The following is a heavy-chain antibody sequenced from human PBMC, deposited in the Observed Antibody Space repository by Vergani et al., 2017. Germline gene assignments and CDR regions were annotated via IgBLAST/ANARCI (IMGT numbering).Heavy chain of an antibody. D-gene: IGHD5-12*01. V-gene: IGHV3-9*01. CDR2: ISWNSGAV. CDR1: GITFWKFG. J-gene: IGHJ3*01. Sequence: EVQLVESGGGLVQPGGSLRLSCEASGITFWKFGMHWVRQGPGKGLEWVSGISWNSGAVDYADSVRGRVTISRDNAKNSLFLELNSLRFEDTAVYFCTKGSVYYHDSAGHGYDPYTGFDLWGQGTLVTVSS. CDR3: TKGSVYYHDSAGHGYDPYTGFDL.